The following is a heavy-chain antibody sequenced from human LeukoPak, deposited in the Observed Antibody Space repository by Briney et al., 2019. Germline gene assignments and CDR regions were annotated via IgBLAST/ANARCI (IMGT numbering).Heavy chain of an antibody. D-gene: IGHD5-12*01. Sequence: PSETLSLTCTVSGGSISRFYWSWIRQPPGKGLEWIGYIHYSGSTNYNPSLKSRVTISVDTSKSQFSLKLSSVTAADTAVYYCARHASGYDAFEIWGQGTMVSVSS. CDR2: IHYSGST. CDR3: ARHASGYDAFEI. CDR1: GGSISRFY. J-gene: IGHJ3*02. V-gene: IGHV4-59*01.